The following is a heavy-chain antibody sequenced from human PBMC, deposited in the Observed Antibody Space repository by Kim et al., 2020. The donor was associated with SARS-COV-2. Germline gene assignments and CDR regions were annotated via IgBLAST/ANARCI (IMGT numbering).Heavy chain of an antibody. CDR2: TYYRSKWYN. CDR3: ATEISYCGGDCSLGSFDY. J-gene: IGHJ4*02. D-gene: IGHD2-21*02. CDR1: GDSVSSNSAA. V-gene: IGHV6-1*01. Sequence: SQTLSLTCAISGDSVSSNSAAWNWIRQSPSRGLEWLGRTYYRSKWYNDYAVSVKSRITINPDTSKNQLSLQLNSVTPEDTAVYYCATEISYCGGDCSLGSFDYWGQGTLVTVSS.